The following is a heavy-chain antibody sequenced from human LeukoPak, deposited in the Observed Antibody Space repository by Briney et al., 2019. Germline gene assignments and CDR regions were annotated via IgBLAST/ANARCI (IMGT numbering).Heavy chain of an antibody. Sequence: SETLSLTCTDSGGSISSYYWSWIRQPPGKGLEWIGYIYYSGSTNYNPSLKSRVTISVDTSKNQFSLKLSSVTAADTAVYYCARRSSTRAAAAAPWYFDYWGQGTLVTVSS. CDR3: ARRSSTRAAAAAPWYFDY. J-gene: IGHJ4*02. V-gene: IGHV4-59*08. CDR2: IYYSGST. D-gene: IGHD2-2*01. CDR1: GGSISSYY.